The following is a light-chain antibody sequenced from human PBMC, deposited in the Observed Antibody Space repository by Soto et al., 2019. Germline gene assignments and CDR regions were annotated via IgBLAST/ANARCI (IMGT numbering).Light chain of an antibody. J-gene: IGKJ2*01. CDR3: QPYNNN. CDR2: GAS. Sequence: EIVMTQSPATLSVSPGERATLSCRASQSVSSNLAWYQQKPGQAPRLLIYGASTRATGIPARFSGSGSETEFTLTISSLQPDDFATYYCQPYNNNFGQGTKVDIK. CDR1: QSVSSN. V-gene: IGKV3-15*01.